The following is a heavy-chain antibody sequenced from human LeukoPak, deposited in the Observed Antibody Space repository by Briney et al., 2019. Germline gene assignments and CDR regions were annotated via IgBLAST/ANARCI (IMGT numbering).Heavy chain of an antibody. CDR1: GGTISSYY. V-gene: IGHV4-59*01. J-gene: IGHJ4*02. Sequence: SETLSLTCTVSGGTISSYYWSWLRQPPGKGLEWFGYIYYSGSTNYHPSLKSLVTISVDTSKNQFSLKLSSVTAADTAVYYCARGYSYGSISFDYWGQGTLVTVSS. CDR3: ARGYSYGSISFDY. CDR2: IYYSGST. D-gene: IGHD5-18*01.